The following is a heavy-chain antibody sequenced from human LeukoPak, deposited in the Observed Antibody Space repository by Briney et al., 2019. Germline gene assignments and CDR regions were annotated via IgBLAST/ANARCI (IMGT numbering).Heavy chain of an antibody. Sequence: SGTLSLTCAVSGGSISSSNWWSWVRQPPGKGLEWIGEIYHSGSTNYNPSLKSRVTISVVKSKNQFSLKLSSVTAADTAVYYCARAARVGRLPYFDYWGQGTLVTVSS. J-gene: IGHJ4*02. CDR3: ARAARVGRLPYFDY. CDR2: IYHSGST. V-gene: IGHV4-4*02. D-gene: IGHD3-10*01. CDR1: GGSISSSNW.